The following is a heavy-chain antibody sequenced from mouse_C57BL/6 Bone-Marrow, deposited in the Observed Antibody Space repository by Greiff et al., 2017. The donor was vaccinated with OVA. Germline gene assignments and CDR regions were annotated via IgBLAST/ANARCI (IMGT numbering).Heavy chain of an antibody. CDR2: INPYNGGT. Sequence: SGPVLVKPGASVKMSCKASGYTFTDYYMNWVKQSHGKSLEWIGVINPYNGGTSYNQKFKGKATLTVDKSSSTAYMELNSLTSEDSAVYYCARWITTVVASDVWGTGTTVTVSS. CDR1: GYTFTDYY. J-gene: IGHJ1*03. CDR3: ARWITTVVASDV. D-gene: IGHD1-1*01. V-gene: IGHV1-19*01.